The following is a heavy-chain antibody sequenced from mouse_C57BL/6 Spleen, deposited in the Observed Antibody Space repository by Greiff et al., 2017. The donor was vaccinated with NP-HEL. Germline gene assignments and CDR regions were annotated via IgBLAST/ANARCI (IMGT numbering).Heavy chain of an antibody. Sequence: QVQLQQPGAELVRPGSSVKLSCKASGYTFTSYWMHWVKQRPIQGLEWIGNIDPSDSATHYNQKFKDKATLTVDKSSSTSYMQLSSLTSEDSAVYYCARSDYLDYWGQGTTLTVSS. CDR1: GYTFTSYW. CDR3: ARSDYLDY. V-gene: IGHV1-52*01. CDR2: IDPSDSAT. J-gene: IGHJ2*01.